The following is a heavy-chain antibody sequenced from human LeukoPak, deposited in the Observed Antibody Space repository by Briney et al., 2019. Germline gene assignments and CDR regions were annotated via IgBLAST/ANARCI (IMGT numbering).Heavy chain of an antibody. CDR1: GFTFSSYE. J-gene: IGHJ4*02. V-gene: IGHV3-48*03. CDR2: ISSSGSTI. D-gene: IGHD1-1*01. CDR3: ARVTTGLDYFDY. Sequence: GGSLRLSCAASGFTFSSYEMNWVRQAPGKGLEWVSYISSSGSTIYYADSVKGRFTISRDNAKNSLYLQMNSLRAEDTAVYYCARVTTGLDYFDYWGQGTLVTVSS.